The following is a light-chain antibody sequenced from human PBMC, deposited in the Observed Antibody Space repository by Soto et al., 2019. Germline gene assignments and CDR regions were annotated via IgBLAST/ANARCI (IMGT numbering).Light chain of an antibody. Sequence: EIVMTQSPATLSVSPGERATLSCRASQSVSSDLAWYQQKPGQAPRLLIYVASTRATGIPVRFSGSGSGTEFPLPISGLQSEDFAVYYCQQYNGWPPRTFGQGTKVEIK. CDR1: QSVSSD. V-gene: IGKV3-15*01. J-gene: IGKJ1*01. CDR2: VAS. CDR3: QQYNGWPPRT.